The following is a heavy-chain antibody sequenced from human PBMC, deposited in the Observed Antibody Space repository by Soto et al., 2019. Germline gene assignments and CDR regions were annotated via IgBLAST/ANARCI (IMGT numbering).Heavy chain of an antibody. CDR3: ARDLLGVGWLQFGVGFGY. V-gene: IGHV1-46*01. CDR2: INPSGGRT. Sequence: QVQLVQSGAEVKKPGASVKVSCKASGYTFTSYYMHWVRQAPGQGLEWMGIINPSGGRTSYAQKCQGRVTMTRDTSTSTVYMELSSLRSEDTAVYYCARDLLGVGWLQFGVGFGYWGQGTLVTVSS. D-gene: IGHD5-12*01. J-gene: IGHJ4*02. CDR1: GYTFTSYY.